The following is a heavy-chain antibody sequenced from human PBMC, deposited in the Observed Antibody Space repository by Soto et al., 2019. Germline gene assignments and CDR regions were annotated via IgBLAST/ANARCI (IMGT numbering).Heavy chain of an antibody. Sequence: PGGSLRLSCAASGFTFSSYGMHWVRQAPGKGLEWVAVISYDGSNKYYADSVKGRFTISRDNSKNTLYLQMNSLRAEDTAVYFCATLYNGGFDVYWGQGTLVTGSS. CDR3: ATLYNGGFDVY. CDR2: ISYDGSNK. CDR1: GFTFSSYG. D-gene: IGHD5-12*01. V-gene: IGHV3-30*03. J-gene: IGHJ4*02.